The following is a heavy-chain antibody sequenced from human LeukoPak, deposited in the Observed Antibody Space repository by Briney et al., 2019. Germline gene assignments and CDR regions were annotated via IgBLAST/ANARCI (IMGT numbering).Heavy chain of an antibody. CDR3: ARDESGMDV. J-gene: IGHJ6*02. CDR1: GFTFSSYN. V-gene: IGHV3-48*04. CDR2: ISSSSSTI. Sequence: GGSLRLSCAASGFTFSSYNMNWVRQAPGKGLEWVSYISSSSSTIYYADSVKGRFTISRDNAKNSLYLQMNSLRAEDTAVYYCARDESGMDVWGQGPTVTVSS.